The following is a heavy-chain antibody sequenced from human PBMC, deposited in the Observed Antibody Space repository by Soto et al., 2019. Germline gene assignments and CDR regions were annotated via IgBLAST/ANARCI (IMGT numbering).Heavy chain of an antibody. CDR3: ARSLLQGDF. CDR1: GYTFIHYY. V-gene: IGHV1-46*01. Sequence: QVQLVQSGAEVKKPGASVKISCKASGYTFIHYYIHWVRQAPGQGLEWMAIINPNGGSTNYAQKFQGRATVTSDTSTTTVSMELNSLESDDTALYFCARSLLQGDFWGQGTLVTVSS. D-gene: IGHD2-21*01. CDR2: INPNGGST. J-gene: IGHJ4*02.